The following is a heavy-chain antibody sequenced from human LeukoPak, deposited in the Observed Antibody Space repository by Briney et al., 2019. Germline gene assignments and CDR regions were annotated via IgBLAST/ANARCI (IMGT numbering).Heavy chain of an antibody. J-gene: IGHJ4*02. Sequence: GGFLRLSCAASGFTFSSYAMSWVRQAPGKGLEWVSAISGSGGSTYYADSVKGRFTISRDNSKNTLYLQMNSLRAEDTAVYYCAKAGVEYQLLYFDYWGQGTLVTVSS. V-gene: IGHV3-23*01. CDR2: ISGSGGST. CDR3: AKAGVEYQLLYFDY. D-gene: IGHD2-2*01. CDR1: GFTFSSYA.